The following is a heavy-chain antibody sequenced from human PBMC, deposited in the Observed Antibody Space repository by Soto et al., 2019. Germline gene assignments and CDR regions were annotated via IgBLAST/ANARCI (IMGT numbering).Heavy chain of an antibody. V-gene: IGHV1-58*01. J-gene: IGHJ4*02. CDR1: GFTFTTSA. Sequence: SVKVSCKASGFTFTTSAVQWVRQARGQRLEWMGWIVVGTGNTDYAPKFQERVTITRDMSTSTVYMELRSLRSDDAAVYYCAADLDAKHQLSGFAHWGQGTLVT. CDR2: IVVGTGNT. CDR3: AADLDAKHQLSGFAH. D-gene: IGHD3-3*01.